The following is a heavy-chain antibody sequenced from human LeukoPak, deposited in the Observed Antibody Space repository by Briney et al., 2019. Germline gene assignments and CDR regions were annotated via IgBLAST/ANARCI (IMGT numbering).Heavy chain of an antibody. Sequence: GESLKISCKGSGYSFTSYWIGWVRQMPGKGLEWMGIIYPGDSDTRYGPSFQGQVTISADKSISTAYLQWSSLKASDTAMYYCARHVGPYYYDSSGYGAFDIWGQGTMVTVSS. J-gene: IGHJ3*02. CDR2: IYPGDSDT. CDR1: GYSFTSYW. CDR3: ARHVGPYYYDSSGYGAFDI. D-gene: IGHD3-22*01. V-gene: IGHV5-51*01.